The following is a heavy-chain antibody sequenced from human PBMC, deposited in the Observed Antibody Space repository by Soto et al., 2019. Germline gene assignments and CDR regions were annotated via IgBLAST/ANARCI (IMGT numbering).Heavy chain of an antibody. Sequence: PGESLKISCKGSGYSFTSYWIGWVRQMPGKGLEWMGIIYPGDSDTRYSPSFQGQVTISADKSISTAYLQWSSLQASDTAIYYCARQGRCSSTSCYTGANFYYYGMDVWGQGTTVTVPS. D-gene: IGHD2-2*02. CDR1: GYSFTSYW. J-gene: IGHJ6*02. CDR2: IYPGDSDT. CDR3: ARQGRCSSTSCYTGANFYYYGMDV. V-gene: IGHV5-51*01.